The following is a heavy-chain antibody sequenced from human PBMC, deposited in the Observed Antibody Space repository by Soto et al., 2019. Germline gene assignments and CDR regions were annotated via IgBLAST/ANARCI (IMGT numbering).Heavy chain of an antibody. CDR1: GGSISSGGYY. CDR2: IYYSGST. Sequence: SETLSLTCTVSGGSISSGGYYWSWIRQHPGKGLEWIGYIYYSGSTYYNPSLKSRVTISVDTSKNQFSLKLSSVTAADTAMYYCTTEGPGYCSGGSCYAIDYWGQGNLVTVSS. D-gene: IGHD2-15*01. CDR3: TTEGPGYCSGGSCYAIDY. J-gene: IGHJ4*02. V-gene: IGHV4-31*03.